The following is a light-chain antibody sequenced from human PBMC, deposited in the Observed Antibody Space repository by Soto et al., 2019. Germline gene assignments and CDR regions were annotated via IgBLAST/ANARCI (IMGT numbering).Light chain of an antibody. CDR1: SSDVGGYNS. CDR3: CSYSSTSTRV. Sequence: QSALTQPASVSGSPGQSITISCAGTSSDVGGYNSVSWCQQHPGEAPKLMIYDVSYRPTGVSSRFSGSKSGNTASLTISNLQAWDEADYYCCSYSSTSTRVFGGGTKLTVL. J-gene: IGLJ2*01. V-gene: IGLV2-14*03. CDR2: DVS.